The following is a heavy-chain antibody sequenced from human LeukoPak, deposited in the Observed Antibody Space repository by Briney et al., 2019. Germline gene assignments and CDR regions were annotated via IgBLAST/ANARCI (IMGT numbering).Heavy chain of an antibody. J-gene: IGHJ4*02. D-gene: IGHD3-22*01. CDR1: GGSFSGYY. CDR3: ARAGDNSGYGDG. CDR2: INHSGRT. V-gene: IGHV4-34*01. Sequence: PSETLSLTCVVYGGSFSGYYLSWIRQPPGKGLEWIGEINHSGRTNYNPSLKSRVSISVDTSKNQFSLKLSTVTAADTAMYYSARAGDNSGYGDGWGEGTLVTVSS.